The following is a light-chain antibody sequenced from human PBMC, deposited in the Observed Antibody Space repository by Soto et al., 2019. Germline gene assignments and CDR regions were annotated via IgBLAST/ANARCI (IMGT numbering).Light chain of an antibody. V-gene: IGLV2-14*01. J-gene: IGLJ1*01. Sequence: QSVLTQPASVSGSSGQSIAISCTGTSSDVGTYDYVSWYQQYPDKAPKLIIYEVTQRPSGVSNRFSGSKSGNTASLTISGLQAEDEADYYCSSHTSVNTRVFGTGTKVPVL. CDR3: SSHTSVNTRV. CDR1: SSDVGTYDY. CDR2: EVT.